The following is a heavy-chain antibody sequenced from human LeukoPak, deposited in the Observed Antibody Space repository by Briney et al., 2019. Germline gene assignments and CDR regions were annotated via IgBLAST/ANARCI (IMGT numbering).Heavy chain of an antibody. Sequence: SETLSLTCAVYGGSFSGYYWSWIRQPPGKGLEWIGEINHSGSTNYNPSLKSRVTISVDTSENQFSLKLSSVTAADTAVYYCARGLRYQTDKGPFDYWGQGTLVTVSS. CDR3: ARGLRYQTDKGPFDY. D-gene: IGHD5/OR15-5a*01. J-gene: IGHJ4*02. CDR2: INHSGST. CDR1: GGSFSGYY. V-gene: IGHV4-34*01.